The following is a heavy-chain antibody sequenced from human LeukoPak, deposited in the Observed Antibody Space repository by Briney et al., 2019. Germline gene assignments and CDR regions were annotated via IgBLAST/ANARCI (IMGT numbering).Heavy chain of an antibody. J-gene: IGHJ3*02. CDR1: GYSFTSYW. CDR2: IYPGDSDT. Sequence: GESLKISCKGSGYSFTSYWIGWVRQMPGKGLGWMGIIYPGDSDTRYSPSFQGQVTISADKSISTAYLQWSSLKASDTAMYYCAINLGYCSGGSCYSGNAFDIWGQGTMVTVSS. D-gene: IGHD2-15*01. CDR3: AINLGYCSGGSCYSGNAFDI. V-gene: IGHV5-51*01.